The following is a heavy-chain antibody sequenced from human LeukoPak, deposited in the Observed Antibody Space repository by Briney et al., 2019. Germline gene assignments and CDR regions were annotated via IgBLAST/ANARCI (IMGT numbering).Heavy chain of an antibody. CDR3: AKDLSVGGSATYYFDY. Sequence: GGSLRLSCAASGFTFSSYGMHWVRQAPGKGLEWVAFTRYDGSNKNYADSVKGRFTISRDNSKNTLYLQTNSLRAEDTAVYYCAKDLSVGGSATYYFDYWGQGTLVTVSS. D-gene: IGHD3-10*01. J-gene: IGHJ4*02. V-gene: IGHV3-30*02. CDR2: TRYDGSNK. CDR1: GFTFSSYG.